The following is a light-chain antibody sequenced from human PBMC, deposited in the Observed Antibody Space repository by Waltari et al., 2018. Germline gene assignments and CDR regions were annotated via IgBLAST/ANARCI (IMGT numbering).Light chain of an antibody. CDR2: GVS. CDR1: NRDIGGYNY. J-gene: IGLJ3*02. CDR3: SSFTSSATWV. V-gene: IGLV2-14*03. Sequence: QSALTQPASLSGSPRQSITIPCTGTNRDIGGYNYVSWYQHHSGKAPKLMIFGVSDRPSGVSNRFSGSKSGNTASLTISELQADDEADYYCSSFTSSATWVFGGGTKLTVL.